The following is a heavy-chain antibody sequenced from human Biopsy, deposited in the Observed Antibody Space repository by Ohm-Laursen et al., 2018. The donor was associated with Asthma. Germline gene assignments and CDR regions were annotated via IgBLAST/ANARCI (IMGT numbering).Heavy chain of an antibody. D-gene: IGHD6-19*01. CDR3: ARDLRYSSGWYPDAFDI. CDR2: LIPVLGTP. V-gene: IGHV1-69*13. J-gene: IGHJ3*02. CDR1: GDSFSNYA. Sequence: ASVKVSCNASGDSFSNYAISWVRQAPGQGLEWMGGLIPVLGTPDHAQMFEGRVTITADESTSTAYMELSSLRSEDTAVYYCARDLRYSSGWYPDAFDIWGQGTMVTVSS.